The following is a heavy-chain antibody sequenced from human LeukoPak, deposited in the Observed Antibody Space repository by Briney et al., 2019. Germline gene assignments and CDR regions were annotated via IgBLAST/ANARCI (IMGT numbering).Heavy chain of an antibody. D-gene: IGHD1-26*01. V-gene: IGHV4-39*01. CDR1: GASISGSGYY. J-gene: IGHJ4*02. CDR2: IYYTGST. Sequence: SETLSLTCAVSGASISGSGYYLGWIRQPPGKGLEWIGDIYYTGSTYYNASLQSRVTISIDTSKNQFSLRLNSVTAADTAMYYCVKSGGYGLIDYWGQGTLVTVSS. CDR3: VKSGGYGLIDY.